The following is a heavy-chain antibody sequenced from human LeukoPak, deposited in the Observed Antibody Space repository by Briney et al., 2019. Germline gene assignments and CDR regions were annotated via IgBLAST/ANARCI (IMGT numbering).Heavy chain of an antibody. CDR3: TRDSGTYNWLDP. Sequence: GGSLRLSCAASGFTFSGSAIHWVRQSFGKGLEWIGHIDKEKNTYATASAYAVSVEGRFTVSRDDSKNMAFLQMSGLKTEDTALYFCTRDSGTYNWLDPWGQGTLVTVSS. V-gene: IGHV3-73*01. D-gene: IGHD1-26*01. CDR2: IDKEKNTYATAS. J-gene: IGHJ5*02. CDR1: GFTFSGSA.